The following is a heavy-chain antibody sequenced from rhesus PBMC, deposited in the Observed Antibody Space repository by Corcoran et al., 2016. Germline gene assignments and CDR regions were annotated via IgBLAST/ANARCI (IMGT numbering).Heavy chain of an antibody. CDR1: GGSISSNY. Sequence: QVQLQESGPGLVKPLETLSLTCAVSGGSISSNYWSWIRQAPGKGLEWIGYIYGIGSSPTYNPSLKSRVTLSVATSKNQLSLKLSSVTAADTAVYYCARHKMTTVIDYWGQGVLVTVSS. CDR2: IYGIGSSP. V-gene: IGHV4S11*01. D-gene: IGHD4-35*01. CDR3: ARHKMTTVIDY. J-gene: IGHJ4*01.